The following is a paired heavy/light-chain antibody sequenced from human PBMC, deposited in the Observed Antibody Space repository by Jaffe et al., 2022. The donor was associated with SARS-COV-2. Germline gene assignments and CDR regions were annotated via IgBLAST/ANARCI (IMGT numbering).Heavy chain of an antibody. J-gene: IGHJ6*02. V-gene: IGHV3-33*01. Sequence: QVQLVESGGGVVQPGRSLRLSCAASGFGFSSYGMHWVRQAPGKGLEWVAVIWYDGSKKYYGDSVKGRFIISRDNPKTTLYLQMNTLRVEDTAVYYCAGGQGGYSYGKYYYYGMDVWGQGTTVTVSS. CDR2: IWYDGSKK. D-gene: IGHD5-18*01. CDR3: AGGQGGYSYGKYYYYGMDV. CDR1: GFGFSSYG.
Light chain of an antibody. Sequence: SYELTQPPSVSVSPGQTASITCSGDKLGDKSVSWYQQKEGHSPVLVINQDTKRPSGIPERFSGSNSGNTATLSISGTQALDEADYYCQAWDSSTVMFGGGTELTVL. V-gene: IGLV3-1*01. CDR3: QAWDSSTVM. CDR1: KLGDKS. J-gene: IGLJ3*02. CDR2: QDT.